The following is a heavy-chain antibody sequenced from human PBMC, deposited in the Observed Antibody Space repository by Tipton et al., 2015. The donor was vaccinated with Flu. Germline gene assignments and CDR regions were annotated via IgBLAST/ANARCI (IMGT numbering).Heavy chain of an antibody. J-gene: IGHJ5*02. V-gene: IGHV4-31*03. CDR3: ARRDYSNYVSDPKSWFDP. CDR1: GGSISSGGAY. Sequence: TLSLTCTVSGGSISSGGAYWSWIRQHPGKGLEWIGCIYYSGSTYYNPSLESRLTISVDKSKNQFSLKVFSVTAADTAVYYCARRDYSNYVSDPKSWFDPWGQGTLVTVSS. CDR2: IYYSGST. D-gene: IGHD4-11*01.